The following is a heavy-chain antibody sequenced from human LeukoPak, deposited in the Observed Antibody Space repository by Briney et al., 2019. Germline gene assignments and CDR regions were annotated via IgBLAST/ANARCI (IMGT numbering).Heavy chain of an antibody. CDR1: GYSFTSYW. V-gene: IGHV5-51*01. D-gene: IGHD4-11*01. J-gene: IGHJ4*02. CDR2: IYPGDSDT. CDR3: ARQTISNYVPFDY. Sequence: AESLKISCKGSGYSFTSYWIGWVRQMPGKGLEWMGIIYPGDSDTRYSPSFQGQVTISADKSISTAYLQWSSLKASDTAMYYCARQTISNYVPFDYWGQGTLVTVSS.